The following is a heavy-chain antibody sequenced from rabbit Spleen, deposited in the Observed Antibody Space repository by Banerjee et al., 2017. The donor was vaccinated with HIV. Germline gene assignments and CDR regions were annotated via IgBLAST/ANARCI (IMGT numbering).Heavy chain of an antibody. D-gene: IGHD1-1*01. CDR2: IAGSSSGFT. V-gene: IGHV1S40*01. Sequence: QSLEESGGDLVKPGASLTLTCTASGFSFSSNTLSWVRQAPGKGLEWISCIAGSSSGFTYSATWAKGRFTCSKTSSTTVTLQMTSLTAADTATYFCARNYVNAFDPWGQGTLVTVS. J-gene: IGHJ2*01. CDR3: ARNYVNAFDP. CDR1: GFSFSSNT.